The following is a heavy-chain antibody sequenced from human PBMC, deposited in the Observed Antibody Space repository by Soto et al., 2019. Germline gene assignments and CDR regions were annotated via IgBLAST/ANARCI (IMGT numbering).Heavy chain of an antibody. V-gene: IGHV4-39*01. CDR3: ARLRRSGSHLDY. J-gene: IGHJ4*02. CDR2: IYHTGNA. Sequence: SETLSLTCSVSGDSISNSRFYWAWIRQPPGEGLEWIGSIYHTGNAYYNPSLKSRVTIAVDRSKNQFSLKLTSVTAADTAVYYCARLRRSGSHLDYWGQGTLVTVSS. CDR1: GDSISNSRFY. D-gene: IGHD1-26*01.